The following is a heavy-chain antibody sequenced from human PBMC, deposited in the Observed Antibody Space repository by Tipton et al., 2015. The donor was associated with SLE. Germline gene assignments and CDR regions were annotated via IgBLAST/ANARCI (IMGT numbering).Heavy chain of an antibody. V-gene: IGHV4-34*01. J-gene: IGHJ3*02. CDR2: INHSG. CDR1: GGSFSGYY. D-gene: IGHD2-15*01. CDR3: ATLSGVAATLDAFDI. Sequence: GLVKPSETLSLTCAVYGGSFSGYYWSWIRQPPGKGLEWIGEINHSGSTISVDTSKNQFSLKLSSVTAADTAVYYCATLSGVAATLDAFDIWGQGTMVTVSS.